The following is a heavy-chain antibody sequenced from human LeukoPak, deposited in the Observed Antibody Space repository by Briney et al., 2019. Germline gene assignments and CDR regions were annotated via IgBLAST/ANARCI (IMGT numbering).Heavy chain of an antibody. D-gene: IGHD3-3*01. CDR1: GGSFSGYY. CDR2: INHSGST. V-gene: IGHV4-34*01. Sequence: SETLSLTCAVYGGSFSGYYWSWTRQPPGKGLEWIGEINHSGSTNYNPSLKSRVTISVDTSKNQFSLKLSSVTAADTAVYYCARSTYYDFWREGIFDYWGQGTLVTVSS. CDR3: ARSTYYDFWREGIFDY. J-gene: IGHJ4*02.